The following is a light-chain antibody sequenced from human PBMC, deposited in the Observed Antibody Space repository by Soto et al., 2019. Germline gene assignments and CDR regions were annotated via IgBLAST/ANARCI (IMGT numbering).Light chain of an antibody. CDR3: QQYYNTPFT. J-gene: IGKJ4*01. V-gene: IGKV4-1*01. Sequence: DIVLTQSPDSLAVSLGERATINCKSSQSVLSSSNNKNYLAWYQQKSGQPPKVLIYWASTRESGVPDRFSGGGSGTDFTLTISSLQAEDVAVYYCQQYYNTPFTFGGGTKVEIK. CDR1: QSVLSSSNNKNY. CDR2: WAS.